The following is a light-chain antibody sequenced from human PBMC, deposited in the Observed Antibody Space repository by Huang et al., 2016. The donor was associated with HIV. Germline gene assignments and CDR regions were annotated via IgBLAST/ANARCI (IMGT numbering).Light chain of an antibody. V-gene: IGKV2-28*01. CDR1: QSLLHSYGYNY. CDR2: LGS. J-gene: IGKJ5*01. CDR3: MQALQTPIT. Sequence: DIVMTQSPLSLPVTPGESASISCRSSQSLLHSYGYNYLDWYVQKPGQSPQLLIYLGSNRASGVPDMFSGSGSGTDFTLKISRVEAEDVGVYFCMQALQTPITFGQGTRLEIK.